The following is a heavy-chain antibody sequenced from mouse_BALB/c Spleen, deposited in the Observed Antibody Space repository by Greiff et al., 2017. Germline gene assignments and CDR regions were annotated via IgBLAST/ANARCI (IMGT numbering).Heavy chain of an antibody. J-gene: IGHJ3*01. CDR3: ARRDYGNYGAWFAY. Sequence: EVQLQQSGPGLVKPSQSLSLTCTVTGYSITSDYAWNWIRQFPGNKLEWMGYISYSGSTSYNPSLKSRISITRDTSKNQFFLQLNSVTTEDTATYYCARRDYGNYGAWFAYWGQGTLVTVSA. CDR1: GYSITSDYA. V-gene: IGHV3-2*02. D-gene: IGHD2-1*01. CDR2: ISYSGST.